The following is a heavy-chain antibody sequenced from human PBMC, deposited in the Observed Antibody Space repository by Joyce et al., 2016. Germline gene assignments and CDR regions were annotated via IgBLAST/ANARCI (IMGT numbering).Heavy chain of an antibody. CDR2: IYPGDSDI. CDR1: GYSFRSYW. Sequence: EVQLVQSGAEVKKPGESLKISCKSCGYSFRSYWIGWVRQMPGKGLECMVIIYPGDSDIKYSPSFHGRVTISADMSIITAYLQWSGLKASDTGIYYCATRVIFDGNKWNPGYWGQGTLVTVSS. D-gene: IGHD1-20*01. CDR3: ATRVIFDGNKWNPGY. J-gene: IGHJ4*02. V-gene: IGHV5-51*01.